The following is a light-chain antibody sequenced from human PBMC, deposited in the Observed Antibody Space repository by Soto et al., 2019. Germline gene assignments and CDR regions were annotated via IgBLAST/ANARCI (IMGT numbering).Light chain of an antibody. CDR1: SSNIGAGYD. Sequence: QPVLTQPPSVSGAPGQRVTISCTGSSSNIGAGYDVHWYQQLPGTAPKLLIYGNSNRPSGVPDRFSGSKSGTSASLAITGLQAEDEADYYCQSYDSSPRGMFGGGTKLTVL. V-gene: IGLV1-40*01. J-gene: IGLJ3*02. CDR2: GNS. CDR3: QSYDSSPRGM.